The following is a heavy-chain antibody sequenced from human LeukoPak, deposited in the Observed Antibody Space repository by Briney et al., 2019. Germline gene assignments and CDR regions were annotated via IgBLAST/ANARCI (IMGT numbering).Heavy chain of an antibody. Sequence: SETLSLTCTVSGGSISSSSYYWGWIRQPPGKGLEWIGSIYYSGSTYYNPSLKSRVTISVDTSKNQFSLKLSSVTAADTAVYYCARVKRRGDSSSWYYWGQGTLVTVSS. J-gene: IGHJ4*02. CDR1: GGSISSSSYY. CDR2: IYYSGST. CDR3: ARVKRRGDSSSWYY. V-gene: IGHV4-39*07. D-gene: IGHD6-13*01.